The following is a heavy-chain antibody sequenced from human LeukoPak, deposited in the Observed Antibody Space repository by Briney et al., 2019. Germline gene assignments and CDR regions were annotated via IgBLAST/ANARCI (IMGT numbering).Heavy chain of an antibody. CDR2: PHYEAKWKN. Sequence: SQTLSLTCAISGDSVSSSTTGWNWITQSPSRGLEWLGRPHYEAKWKNDCAESVKSRITINPDTSKSQFSLQLSSGTREDTAVYFCARGFLMRGFDYWGQGTLVTVSS. CDR1: GDSVSSSTTG. CDR3: ARGFLMRGFDY. V-gene: IGHV6-1*01. J-gene: IGHJ4*02.